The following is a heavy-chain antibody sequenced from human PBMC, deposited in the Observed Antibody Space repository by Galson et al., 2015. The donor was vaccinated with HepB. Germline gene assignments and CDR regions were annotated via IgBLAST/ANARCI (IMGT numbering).Heavy chain of an antibody. D-gene: IGHD2-2*01. J-gene: IGHJ6*02. CDR2: IYPGDSDT. CDR3: ARHLPSSTASYYYYYYGMDV. Sequence: QSGAEVKKPGESLKISCKGSGYSFTSYWIGWVRQMPGKGLEWMGIIYPGDSDTRYSPSFQGQVTISADNSISTAYLQWSSLKASGTAMYSCARHLPSSTASYYYYYYGMDVWGQGTTVTVSS. V-gene: IGHV5-51*01. CDR1: GYSFTSYW.